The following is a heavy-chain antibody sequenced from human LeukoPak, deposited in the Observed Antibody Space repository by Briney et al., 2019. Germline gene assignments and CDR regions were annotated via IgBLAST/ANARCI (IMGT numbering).Heavy chain of an antibody. D-gene: IGHD6-19*01. V-gene: IGHV1-18*01. J-gene: IGHJ3*02. CDR2: ISAYNGNT. Sequence: ASVKVSCTASGYTFTSYGISWVRQAPGQGLEWMGWISAYNGNTNYAQKLQGRVTMTTDTSTSTAYMELRSLRSDDTAVYYCARDKPSSGWYNEHAFDIWGQGTMVTVSS. CDR3: ARDKPSSGWYNEHAFDI. CDR1: GYTFTSYG.